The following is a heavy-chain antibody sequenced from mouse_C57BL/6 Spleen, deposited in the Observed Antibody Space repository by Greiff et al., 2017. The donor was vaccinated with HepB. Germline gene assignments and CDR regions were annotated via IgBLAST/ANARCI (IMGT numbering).Heavy chain of an antibody. D-gene: IGHD1-1*01. V-gene: IGHV1-53*01. J-gene: IGHJ2*01. Sequence: VQLQQSGTELVKPGASVKLSCKASGYTFTSYWMHWVKQRPGQGLEWIGNINPSNGGTNYNEKFKSKATLTVDKSYSTAYMQLSSLTSEDSEVYYCAIHYYGSSYYFDYWGQGTTLTVSS. CDR2: INPSNGGT. CDR3: AIHYYGSSYYFDY. CDR1: GYTFTSYW.